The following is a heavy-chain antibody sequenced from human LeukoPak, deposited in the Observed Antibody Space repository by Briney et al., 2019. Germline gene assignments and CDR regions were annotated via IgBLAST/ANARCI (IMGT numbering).Heavy chain of an antibody. CDR1: GFTFSYYD. CDR3: ARVGAGYSGGWYTGY. V-gene: IGHV3-21*01. D-gene: IGHD6-19*01. Sequence: GRSLRLSCAASGFTFSYYDINWVRQAPGKGLEWVSSISSSGSYIYYADSVKGRFTISRDNAKDSLYLQMNSLRAEDTAVYYCARVGAGYSGGWYTGYWGQGTLVTVSS. J-gene: IGHJ4*02. CDR2: ISSSGSYI.